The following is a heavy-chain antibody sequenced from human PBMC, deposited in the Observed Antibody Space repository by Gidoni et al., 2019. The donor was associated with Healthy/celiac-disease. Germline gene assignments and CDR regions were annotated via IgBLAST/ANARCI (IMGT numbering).Heavy chain of an antibody. V-gene: IGHV4-34*01. CDR3: ARDTLGADAFDI. D-gene: IGHD3-16*01. J-gene: IGHJ3*02. Sequence: QVQLQQWGAGLLKPSETLSLTCAVYGGSFSGYYWSWIRQPPGKGLEWIGEINHSGSTNYNPSLKSRVTISVDTSKNQFSLKLSSVTAADTAVYYCARDTLGADAFDIWGQGTMVTVSS. CDR2: INHSGST. CDR1: GGSFSGYY.